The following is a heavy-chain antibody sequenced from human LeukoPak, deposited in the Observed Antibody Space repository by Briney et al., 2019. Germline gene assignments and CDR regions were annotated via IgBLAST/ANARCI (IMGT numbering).Heavy chain of an antibody. V-gene: IGHV3-33*08. J-gene: IGHJ3*02. CDR3: ARDRAPYDILTGYFFLLWAFDI. D-gene: IGHD3-9*01. CDR2: IWYDGSNK. Sequence: QTGGSLRLSCAASGFTFSSYGMHWVRQAPGKGLQCVAVIWYDGSNKYYADSVKGRFTISRDNSKNTLYLQMNSLRAEDTAVYYCARDRAPYDILTGYFFLLWAFDIWGQGTMVTVSS. CDR1: GFTFSSYG.